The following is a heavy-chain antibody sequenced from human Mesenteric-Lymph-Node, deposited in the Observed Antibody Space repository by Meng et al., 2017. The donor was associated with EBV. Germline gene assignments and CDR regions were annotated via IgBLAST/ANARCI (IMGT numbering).Heavy chain of an antibody. D-gene: IGHD5-12*01. J-gene: IGHJ3*02. CDR1: GCTFSSYD. V-gene: IGHV1-69*01. CDR3: ARDGIMATIDGFDI. CDR2: IIPIVSTA. Sequence: VQLVQYGAEVKKPGSSVKVSCKAVGCTFSSYDISWVRQAPGQGLEWVGGIIPIVSTANYAQKFQGRVTITADASTSTAYMELSSLRSEDTAVYYCARDGIMATIDGFDIWGQGTMVTVSS.